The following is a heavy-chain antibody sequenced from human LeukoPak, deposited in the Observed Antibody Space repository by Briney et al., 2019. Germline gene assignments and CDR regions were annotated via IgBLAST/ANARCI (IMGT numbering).Heavy chain of an antibody. CDR2: INGDGSDT. D-gene: IGHD1/OR15-1a*01. Sequence: GGSLRLSCAAYGFTFSSYWMHWVRQAPGKGLVWVSRINGDGSDTTYADSVKGRFTISTDNAKTTLYLHMNSLRAEATAVYYCTRGLTEHYGFFDLWGRGTLVTVSS. CDR3: TRGLTEHYGFFDL. J-gene: IGHJ2*01. CDR1: GFTFSSYW. V-gene: IGHV3-74*01.